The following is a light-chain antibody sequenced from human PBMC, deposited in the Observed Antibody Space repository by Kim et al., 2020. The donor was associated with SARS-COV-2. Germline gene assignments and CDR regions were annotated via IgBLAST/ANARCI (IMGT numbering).Light chain of an antibody. J-gene: IGKJ1*01. CDR1: QSIRNW. V-gene: IGKV1-5*01. CDR3: QHYDGYSGT. CDR2: DAS. Sequence: ASVGDRVTITCRASQSIRNWLAWYQQKPGKGPRLLIYDASNLDSGVPSRFSGSGSETEFTLTISSLQPDDFATYYCQHYDGYSGTFGQGTKVDIK.